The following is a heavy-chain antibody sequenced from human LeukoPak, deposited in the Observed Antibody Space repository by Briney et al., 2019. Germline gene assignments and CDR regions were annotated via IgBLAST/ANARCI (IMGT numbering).Heavy chain of an antibody. CDR2: IWRGGNYK. Sequence: PGRSLRLSCSASGFNFRTHAMHWVRQAPGKGLEWGAMIWRGGNYKFYADSLEGRSTLSRDDSTSTLSLQMDSLRVEDTAVYYCVTDPPDSGWAFWSWGQGALVTVSS. CDR3: VTDPPDSGWAFWS. D-gene: IGHD6-25*01. CDR1: GFNFRTHA. V-gene: IGHV3-33*01. J-gene: IGHJ5*02.